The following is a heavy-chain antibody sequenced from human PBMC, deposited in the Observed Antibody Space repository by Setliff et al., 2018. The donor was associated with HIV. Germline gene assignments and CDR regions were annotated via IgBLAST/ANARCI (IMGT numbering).Heavy chain of an antibody. D-gene: IGHD1-26*01. Sequence: PGGSLRLSCAASGFTFSSYSMNWARQAPGKGLEWVSYISSSSSTIYYADSVKGRFTISRDNAKNSLYLQMNSLRAEDTAVYYCARVSELLAYYMDVWGKGTTVTVSS. CDR3: ARVSELLAYYMDV. J-gene: IGHJ6*03. V-gene: IGHV3-48*01. CDR1: GFTFSSYS. CDR2: ISSSSSTI.